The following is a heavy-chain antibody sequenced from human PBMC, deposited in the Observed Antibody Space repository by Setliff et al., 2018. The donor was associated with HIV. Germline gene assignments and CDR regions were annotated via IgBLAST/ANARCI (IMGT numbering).Heavy chain of an antibody. Sequence: PGGSLRLSCAASGFIFVSSAMHWVRQAPGKGLDFVSGISSNGDTTYYVDSVKGRFTISRDNVKNSLYLQMNSLRGEDTAVYYCAGSRGYFVKADWGQGTLVTVPQ. V-gene: IGHV3-64*02. J-gene: IGHJ4*02. CDR3: AGSRGYFVKAD. CDR1: GFIFVSSA. D-gene: IGHD3-22*01. CDR2: ISSNGDTT.